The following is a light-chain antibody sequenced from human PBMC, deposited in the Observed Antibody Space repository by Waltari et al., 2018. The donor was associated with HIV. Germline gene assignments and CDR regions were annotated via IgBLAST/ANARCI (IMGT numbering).Light chain of an antibody. CDR2: RDD. Sequence: TARITCGGDNLGSKTVHWYQLKPGQAPVLVIYRDDNRPSGIPERFSGSHSGNTATLTISRAQAGDEADYYCQVWDSGIVVFGGGTKLTVL. CDR1: NLGSKT. V-gene: IGLV3-9*01. CDR3: QVWDSGIVV. J-gene: IGLJ2*01.